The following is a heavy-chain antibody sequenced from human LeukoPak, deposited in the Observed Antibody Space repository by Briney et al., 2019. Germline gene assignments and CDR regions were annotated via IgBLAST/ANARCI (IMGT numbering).Heavy chain of an antibody. CDR2: ISGSGSAT. CDR3: ANDREGDPSMYMQ. V-gene: IGHV3-23*01. J-gene: IGHJ4*02. Sequence: PGVALRLSCAASGFTFNNFFMNWVRQAPGKGLEWVAAISGSGSATFYPDSVKGRFTVSRDNRENTLYLQMNSLRAEDTAVYYCANDREGDPSMYMQWGQGTLVSVSS. CDR1: GFTFNNFF. D-gene: IGHD1-1*01.